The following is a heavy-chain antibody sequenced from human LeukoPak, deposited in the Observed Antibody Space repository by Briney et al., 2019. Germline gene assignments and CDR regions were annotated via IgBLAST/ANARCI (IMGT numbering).Heavy chain of an antibody. CDR1: GYTFTGYY. CDR3: ARDSSGYYNGMDV. Sequence: ASVKVSCKASGYTFTGYYMHWVRQAPGQGLEWMGWINPNSGGTNYAQKFQGRVTMTRDTSISTAYMELSRLRSDDTAVYYCARDSSGYYNGMDVWGQGTTVTVSS. V-gene: IGHV1-2*02. D-gene: IGHD3-22*01. J-gene: IGHJ6*02. CDR2: INPNSGGT.